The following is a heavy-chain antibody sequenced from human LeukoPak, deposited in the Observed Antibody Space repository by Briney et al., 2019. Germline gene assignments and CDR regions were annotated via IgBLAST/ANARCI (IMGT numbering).Heavy chain of an antibody. Sequence: SETLSLTCAVYGGSFSGYYWSWTRQPPGKGLEWIGEINHSGSTNYNPSFKSRVTISVDTSKNQFSLKLSSVTAADTAVYYCARGVKKPTYYYDSSGSVYWGQGTLVTVSS. CDR1: GGSFSGYY. J-gene: IGHJ4*02. D-gene: IGHD3-22*01. CDR3: ARGVKKPTYYYDSSGSVY. CDR2: INHSGST. V-gene: IGHV4-34*01.